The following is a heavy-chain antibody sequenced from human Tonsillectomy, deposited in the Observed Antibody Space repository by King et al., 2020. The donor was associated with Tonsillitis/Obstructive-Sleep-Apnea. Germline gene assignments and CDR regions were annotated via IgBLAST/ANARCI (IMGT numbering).Heavy chain of an antibody. V-gene: IGHV3-48*02. CDR2: ISSSSSTI. CDR3: AREFSSGWLSGASDI. D-gene: IGHD6-19*01. J-gene: IGHJ3*02. CDR1: GFTFSSYS. Sequence: VQLVESGGGLVQPGGSLRLSCAASGFTFSSYSMNWVRQAPGKGLEWVSYISSSSSTIYYADSVKGRFTISRDNAKNSLYLQMNSLRDEDTAVYYCAREFSSGWLSGASDIWGQGTMVTVSS.